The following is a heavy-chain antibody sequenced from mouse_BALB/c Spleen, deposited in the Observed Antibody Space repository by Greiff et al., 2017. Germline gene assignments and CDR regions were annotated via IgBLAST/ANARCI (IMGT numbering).Heavy chain of an antibody. Sequence: QVQLQQSGAELVRPGTSVKVSCKASGYAFTNYLIEWVKQRPGQGLEWIGAINPGSGGTNYNEKFKGKATLTADKSSSTAYMQLSSLTSDDSAVSFCARAYPYAMDYWGQGTSVTVSS. CDR1: GYAFTNYL. V-gene: IGHV1-54*01. J-gene: IGHJ4*01. CDR3: ARAYPYAMDY. CDR2: INPGSGGT.